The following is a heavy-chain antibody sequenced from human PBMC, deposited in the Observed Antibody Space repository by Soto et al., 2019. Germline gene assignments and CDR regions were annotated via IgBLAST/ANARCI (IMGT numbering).Heavy chain of an antibody. D-gene: IGHD1-7*01. CDR1: GGSISSSTQY. J-gene: IGHJ1*01. Sequence: QLQLQESGPGLVKASETLSLTCTVSGGSISSSTQYWGRIRQPPGKGLEWIGSIYQSGRTYYNPSFKSRVSISVDPSKNQFSLILDSVTAADTAVYYCARQENSWGQGTLITVSS. CDR3: ARQENS. CDR2: IYQSGRT. V-gene: IGHV4-39*01.